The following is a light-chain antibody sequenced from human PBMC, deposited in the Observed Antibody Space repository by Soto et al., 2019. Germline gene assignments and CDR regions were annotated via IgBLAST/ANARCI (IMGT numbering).Light chain of an antibody. CDR1: QSISSY. V-gene: IGKV1-39*01. J-gene: IGKJ1*01. Sequence: IQMTQSPASLSASVLYRVTITFRASQSISSYLNWYQQKPGKAPKLLIYAASSLQSGVPSRFSGSGSGTDFTLIISNLQPDDFATYYCQQFKDYVWTFGQGTKVDIK. CDR3: QQFKDYVWT. CDR2: AAS.